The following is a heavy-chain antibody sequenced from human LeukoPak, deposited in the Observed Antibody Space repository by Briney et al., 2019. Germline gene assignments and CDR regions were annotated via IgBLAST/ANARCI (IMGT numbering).Heavy chain of an antibody. CDR3: AREPPPADYDDAFDI. J-gene: IGHJ3*02. V-gene: IGHV1-2*02. Sequence: GASVKVSCKASRYTFTGYYMHWVRQAPGQGLEWMGWINPNSGGTNYAQKFQGRVTMTRDTSISTAYMELSRLRSDDTAVYYCAREPPPADYDDAFDIWGQGTMVTVSS. CDR1: RYTFTGYY. CDR2: INPNSGGT. D-gene: IGHD4-17*01.